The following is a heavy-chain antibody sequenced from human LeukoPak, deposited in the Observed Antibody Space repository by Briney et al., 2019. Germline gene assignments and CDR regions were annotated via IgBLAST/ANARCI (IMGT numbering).Heavy chain of an antibody. J-gene: IGHJ3*02. Sequence: ASVKVSCKASGYTFTGYYMHWVRQAPGQGLEWMGWINPKSGGTNYAQKFQGRVTMTRDTSISTAYMELSSLRSEDTAVYYCATPRGDPDFEGAFDIWGQGTMVTVSS. CDR1: GYTFTGYY. V-gene: IGHV1-2*02. CDR3: ATPRGDPDFEGAFDI. CDR2: INPKSGGT. D-gene: IGHD3-10*01.